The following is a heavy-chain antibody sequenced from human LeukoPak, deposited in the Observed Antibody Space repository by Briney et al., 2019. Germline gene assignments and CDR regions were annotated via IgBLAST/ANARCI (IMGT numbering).Heavy chain of an antibody. D-gene: IGHD1-26*01. V-gene: IGHV3-49*04. CDR3: TRASVVGVTGLPDY. Sequence: PGRSLRPSCTASGFTFGDYAMTWVRQAPGKGLEWVGFIRNKAYGETAEYAASVKGRFTISRDDSNSIAYLQMNSLKTEDTAVYYCTRASVVGVTGLPDYWGQGTLVTVSS. CDR1: GFTFGDYA. CDR2: IRNKAYGETA. J-gene: IGHJ4*02.